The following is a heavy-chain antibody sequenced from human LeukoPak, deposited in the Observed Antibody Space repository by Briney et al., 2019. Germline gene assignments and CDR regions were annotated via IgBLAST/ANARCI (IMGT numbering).Heavy chain of an antibody. CDR3: ATAGLQVIDY. V-gene: IGHV4-39*01. Sequence: PSETLSLTCSVSGGSISSSSYYWGWIRQPPGKGLEWIGSIYYSGSTYYNPSLKRRVTMSVDTSKNQFSLKLSSVTAADTAEYYCATAGLQVIDYWGQGTLVTVSS. D-gene: IGHD4-11*01. CDR2: IYYSGST. CDR1: GGSISSSSYY. J-gene: IGHJ4*02.